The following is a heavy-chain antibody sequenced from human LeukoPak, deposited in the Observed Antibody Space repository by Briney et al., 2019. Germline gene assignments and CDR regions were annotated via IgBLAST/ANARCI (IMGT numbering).Heavy chain of an antibody. CDR3: AKDQDFWSGYATHNWFDP. CDR2: ISGRGDNT. CDR1: GGSISSNW. V-gene: IGHV3-23*01. D-gene: IGHD3-3*01. J-gene: IGHJ5*02. Sequence: ETLSLTCAVSGGSISSNWWSWVRQAPGKGLEWVSAISGRGDNTVYADSVKGRFTISRDNSKNMVYLQMDSLRAEDTAVYYCAKDQDFWSGYATHNWFDPWGQGTLVTVSS.